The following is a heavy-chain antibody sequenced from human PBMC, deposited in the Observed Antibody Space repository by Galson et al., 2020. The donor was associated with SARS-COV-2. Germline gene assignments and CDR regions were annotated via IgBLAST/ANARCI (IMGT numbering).Heavy chain of an antibody. CDR1: GFTFSSYS. J-gene: IGHJ6*02. CDR2: ISSSSSYI. V-gene: IGHV3-21*01. D-gene: IGHD5-18*01. CDR3: AGQQLDTAMATYYYYGMDV. Sequence: GGSLRLSCAASGFTFSSYSMNWVRQAPGKGLEWVSSISSSSSYIYYADPVKGRFTISRDNAKNSLYLQMNSLRAEDTAVYYCAGQQLDTAMATYYYYGMDVWGQGTTVTVSS.